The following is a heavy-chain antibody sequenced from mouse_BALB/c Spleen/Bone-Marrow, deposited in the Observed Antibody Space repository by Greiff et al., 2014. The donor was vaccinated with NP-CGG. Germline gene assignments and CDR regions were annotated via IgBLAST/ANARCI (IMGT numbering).Heavy chain of an antibody. D-gene: IGHD1-1*01. CDR3: TIRYYAMDY. J-gene: IGHJ4*01. Sequence: QVKLQQSGAELARPGASVKMSCQASGYTFTRYTMHWEKQRPGQGLEWIGYINPSSAYTNYNQKFKDKATLTADKSSSTAYMQLSSLTSEDSAVYYCTIRYYAMDYWGQGTSVTVSS. CDR2: INPSSAYT. V-gene: IGHV1-4*01. CDR1: GYTFTRYT.